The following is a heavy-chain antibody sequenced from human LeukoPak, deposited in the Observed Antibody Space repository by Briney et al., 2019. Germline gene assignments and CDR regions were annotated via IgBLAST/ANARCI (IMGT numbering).Heavy chain of an antibody. Sequence: TGGSLRLSCGVSGLIFRSYWMSWVRQAPGKGLEWVANINQDGSEKYFVDSVRGRFTISRDNAKNPLHLQMNTLRAEDTAVYYCARERDGRFFDYWGQGTLVSVSS. J-gene: IGHJ4*02. D-gene: IGHD5-24*01. CDR1: GLIFRSYW. CDR3: ARERDGRFFDY. CDR2: INQDGSEK. V-gene: IGHV3-7*01.